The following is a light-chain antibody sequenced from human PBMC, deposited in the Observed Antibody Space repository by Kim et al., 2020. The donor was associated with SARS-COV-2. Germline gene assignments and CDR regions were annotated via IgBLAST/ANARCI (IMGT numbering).Light chain of an antibody. CDR3: QQHNSYPLT. J-gene: IGKJ4*01. CDR1: QDITNY. CDR2: AAS. V-gene: IGKV1-9*01. Sequence: IQLTQSPSSLSASVGDRVTITCRASQDITNYLAWYQQKPGKAPKPLIYAASTLQSGVPSRFSGSGSGTDFTLTISNLQPEDFAGYYCQQHNSYPLTFGGGTKVDIK.